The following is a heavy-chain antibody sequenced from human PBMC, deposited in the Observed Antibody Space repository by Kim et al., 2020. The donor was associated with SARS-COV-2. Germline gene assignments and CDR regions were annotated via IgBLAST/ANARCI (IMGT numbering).Heavy chain of an antibody. J-gene: IGHJ6*02. CDR2: IYYSGST. Sequence: SETLSLTCTVSCGSISSYYWSWIRQPPGKGLEWIGYIYYSGSTNYNPSLKSRVTISVDTSKNQFSLKLSSVTAADTAVYYCARDTNSGSYFHSYYYYGMDVWGQGTTVTVSS. D-gene: IGHD3-10*01. CDR3: ARDTNSGSYFHSYYYYGMDV. CDR1: CGSISSYY. V-gene: IGHV4-59*13.